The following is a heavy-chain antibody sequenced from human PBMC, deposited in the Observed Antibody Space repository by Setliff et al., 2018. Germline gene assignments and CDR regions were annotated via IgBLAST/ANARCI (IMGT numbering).Heavy chain of an antibody. V-gene: IGHV3-74*01. CDR2: INSDGSNT. CDR3: TRDWGGVGATNAFDI. D-gene: IGHD1-26*01. J-gene: IGHJ3*02. CDR1: GFTFSSYR. Sequence: GGSLRLSCSASGFTFSSYRMHWVRQAPGNGLVWVSRINSDGSNTTYADSVKGRFTISRDNAKNTVYLQMTRLTAEDTAVYYCTRDWGGVGATNAFDIWGQGTTVTVSS.